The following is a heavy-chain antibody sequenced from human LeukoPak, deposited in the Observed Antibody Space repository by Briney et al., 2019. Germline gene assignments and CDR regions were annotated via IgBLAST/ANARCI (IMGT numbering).Heavy chain of an antibody. D-gene: IGHD3-9*01. V-gene: IGHV1-2*02. J-gene: IGHJ5*02. CDR3: ARGYYDILTGEGYNWFDR. CDR2: INPNSGGT. CDR1: GYTFTGYY. Sequence: ASVKVSCKAAGYTFTGYYMHWVRQAPGQGLEWMGWINPNSGGTNYAQKFQGRVTMTRDTSISTAYMELSRLRSDDTAVYYCARGYYDILTGEGYNWFDRWGQGTLVTVSS.